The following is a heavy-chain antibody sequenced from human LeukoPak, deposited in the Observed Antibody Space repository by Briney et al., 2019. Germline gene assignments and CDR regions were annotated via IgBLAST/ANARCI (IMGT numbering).Heavy chain of an antibody. Sequence: SETLSLTCTVSGGSISSGSYYWSWIRQPAGKGLEWIGRIYTSGSTNYNPSLKSRVTISVDTSKNQFSLKLSSVTAADTAVYYCARDPTPIWGQGTMVTVSS. CDR1: GGSISSGSYY. CDR2: IYTSGST. J-gene: IGHJ3*02. D-gene: IGHD4-17*01. V-gene: IGHV4-61*02. CDR3: ARDPTPI.